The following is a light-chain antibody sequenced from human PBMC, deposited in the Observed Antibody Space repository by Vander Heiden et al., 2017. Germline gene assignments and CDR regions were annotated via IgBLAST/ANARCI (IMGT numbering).Light chain of an antibody. CDR3: QQDVSFPYT. Sequence: DIQMTQSPSSLSASVGDRVTITCQASQDIAHYLHWYQQRPGKAPKVLIYDVSNLGPGVPSRFSGGGSGTHFTVTISSLQPEDIATYYCQQDVSFPYTFGRETKLEI. CDR1: QDIAHY. J-gene: IGKJ2*01. CDR2: DVS. V-gene: IGKV1-33*01.